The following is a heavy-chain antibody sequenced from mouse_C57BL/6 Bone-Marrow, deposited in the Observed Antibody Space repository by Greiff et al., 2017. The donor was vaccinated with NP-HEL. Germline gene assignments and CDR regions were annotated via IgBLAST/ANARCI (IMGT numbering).Heavy chain of an antibody. V-gene: IGHV5-2*01. CDR3: SKSPYSNYVPYFDY. CDR2: INSDGGST. J-gene: IGHJ2*01. Sequence: DVMLVESGGGLVQPGESLKLSCESNEYEFPSHDMSWVRKTPEKRLELVAAINSDGGSTYYPDTMERRFIISRDNTKKTLYLQMSSLRSEDTALYYCSKSPYSNYVPYFDYWGQGTTLTVSS. D-gene: IGHD2-5*01. CDR1: EYEFPSHD.